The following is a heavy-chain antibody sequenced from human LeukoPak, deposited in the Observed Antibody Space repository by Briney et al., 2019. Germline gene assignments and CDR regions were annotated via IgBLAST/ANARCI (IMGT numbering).Heavy chain of an antibody. CDR2: IYSGGST. CDR1: GFTVSSNY. CDR3: AAGPLPYDFWSGVDI. D-gene: IGHD3-3*01. Sequence: GGSLRLSCAASGFTVSSNYMSWVRQAPGKGLEWVSVIYSGGSTYYADSVKGRFTISRDNSKNTLYLQMNSLRSEDTAVYYCAAGPLPYDFWSGVDIWGQGTMVTVSS. J-gene: IGHJ3*02. V-gene: IGHV3-53*01.